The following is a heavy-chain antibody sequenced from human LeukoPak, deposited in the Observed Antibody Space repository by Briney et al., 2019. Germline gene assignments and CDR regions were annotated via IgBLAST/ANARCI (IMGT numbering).Heavy chain of an antibody. V-gene: IGHV4-39*07. J-gene: IGHJ6*03. CDR1: GGSISSSSYY. D-gene: IGHD3-3*01. CDR3: ARGAGYDFWSGYPSGRYYYYMDV. CDR2: IYYSGST. Sequence: SETLSLTCTVSGGSISSSSYYWGWIRQPPGKGLEWIGSIYYSGSTYYNPSLKSRVTISVDTSKNQFSLKLSSVTAADTAVYYCARGAGYDFWSGYPSGRYYYYMDVWGKGTTVTVSS.